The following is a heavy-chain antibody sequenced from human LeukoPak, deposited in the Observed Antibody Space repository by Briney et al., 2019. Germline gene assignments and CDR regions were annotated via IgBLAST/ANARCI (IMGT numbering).Heavy chain of an antibody. CDR1: GGSISSYS. D-gene: IGHD2-21*02. Sequence: SETLSLTCTVSGGSISSYSWSWIRQPPGEELGWIGHIYYSASTNYHPSLKSRVTISVDTSKNQFSLKLSSVTAADTAVYYCARLGAYCGGDCYPGDFDYWGQGTLVTVSS. J-gene: IGHJ4*02. CDR2: IYYSAST. CDR3: ARLGAYCGGDCYPGDFDY. V-gene: IGHV4-59*08.